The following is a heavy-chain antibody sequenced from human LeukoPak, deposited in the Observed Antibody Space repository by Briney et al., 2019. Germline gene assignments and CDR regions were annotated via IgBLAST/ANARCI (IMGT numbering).Heavy chain of an antibody. D-gene: IGHD3-22*01. CDR1: GGSISSSNW. Sequence: PSGTLSLTCAASGGSISSSNWWSWVRQPPGKGLEWIGEIYHSGSTNYNPSLKSRVTISVDKSKNQFSLKLSSVTAADTAVYYCAREYYYDSSGYPRGFDYWGQGTLVTVSS. CDR3: AREYYYDSSGYPRGFDY. J-gene: IGHJ4*02. V-gene: IGHV4-4*02. CDR2: IYHSGST.